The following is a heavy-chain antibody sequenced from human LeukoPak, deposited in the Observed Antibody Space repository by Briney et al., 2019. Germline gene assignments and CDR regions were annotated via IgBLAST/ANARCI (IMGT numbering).Heavy chain of an antibody. Sequence: SETLSLTCAVYGGSFSGYYWSWIRQPPGKGLEWIGEINHSGSTNYNPSLKSRVTISVDTSKNQFSLKLSSVTAADTAVYYCARYYYDSSGYHDYWGQGTLVTVSS. J-gene: IGHJ4*02. CDR1: GGSFSGYY. V-gene: IGHV4-34*01. CDR2: INHSGST. CDR3: ARYYYDSSGYHDY. D-gene: IGHD3-22*01.